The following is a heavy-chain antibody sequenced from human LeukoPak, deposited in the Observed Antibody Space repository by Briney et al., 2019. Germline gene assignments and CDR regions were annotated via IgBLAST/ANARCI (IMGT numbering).Heavy chain of an antibody. V-gene: IGHV3-23*01. J-gene: IGHJ4*02. D-gene: IGHD3-22*01. CDR1: GFTFSSSA. Sequence: GGSLRLSCAASGFTFSSSAMSWVRQAPGKGLEWVSGISGSGGSTYYADSVKGRFTISRDNSKNTLYLQMNSLRAEDAAVYYCAKDLQDSSGYYYSYDCWGQGTLVTVSS. CDR3: AKDLQDSSGYYYSYDC. CDR2: ISGSGGST.